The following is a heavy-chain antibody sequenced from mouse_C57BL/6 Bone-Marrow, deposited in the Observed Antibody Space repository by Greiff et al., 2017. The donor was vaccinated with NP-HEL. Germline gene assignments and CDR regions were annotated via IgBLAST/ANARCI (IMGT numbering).Heavy chain of an antibody. CDR1: GFTFSDYG. Sequence: EVKLMASGGGLVKPGGSLKLSCAASGFTFSDYGMHWVRQAPEKGLEWVAYISSGSSTIYYADTVKGRFTISRDNAKHTLFLQMTSLRSEDTAMYYCSMAPESWGQGTLVTVSA. CDR2: ISSGSSTI. J-gene: IGHJ3*01. CDR3: SMAPES. V-gene: IGHV5-17*01.